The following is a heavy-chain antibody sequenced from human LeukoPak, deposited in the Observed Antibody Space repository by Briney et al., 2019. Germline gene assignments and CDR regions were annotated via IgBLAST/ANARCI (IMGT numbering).Heavy chain of an antibody. Sequence: NPGESLKISCKGSGYSFTSYWIGWVRQMPGKGLEWMGIIYPGDSDTRYSPSFQGQVTISADKSISTAYLQWSSLKASDTAVYYCASLDYDYVWGSYRPFDYWGQGTLVTVSS. D-gene: IGHD3-16*02. CDR3: ASLDYDYVWGSYRPFDY. CDR2: IYPGDSDT. CDR1: GYSFTSYW. J-gene: IGHJ4*02. V-gene: IGHV5-51*01.